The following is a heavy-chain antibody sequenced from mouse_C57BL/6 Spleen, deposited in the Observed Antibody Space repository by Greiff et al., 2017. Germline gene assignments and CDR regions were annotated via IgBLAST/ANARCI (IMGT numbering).Heavy chain of an antibody. J-gene: IGHJ3*01. D-gene: IGHD2-5*01. CDR1: GFTFSNYW. Sequence: EVQGVESGGGLVQPGGSMKLSCVASGFTFSNYWMNWVRQSPEKGLEWVAQIRLKSDNYATHYAESVKGRFTISRDDSKSSVYLQMNNLRAEDTGIYYCTAYYSNSAWFAYWGQGTLVTVSA. CDR2: IRLKSDNYAT. V-gene: IGHV6-3*01. CDR3: TAYYSNSAWFAY.